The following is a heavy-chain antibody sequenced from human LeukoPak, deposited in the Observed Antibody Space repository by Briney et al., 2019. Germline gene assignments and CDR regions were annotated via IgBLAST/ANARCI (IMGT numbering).Heavy chain of an antibody. D-gene: IGHD3-16*02. CDR3: ARAGGVWGSYRYYDY. CDR2: ISSNGGST. CDR1: GFTFSSYA. J-gene: IGHJ4*02. V-gene: IGHV3-64*01. Sequence: GGSLRLSCAASGFTFSSYAMHWVRQAPGKGLEYVSAISSNGGSTYYANSVKGRFTISRDNSKNTLYLQMGSLRAEDMAVYYCARAGGVWGSYRYYDYLGQGTLVTVSS.